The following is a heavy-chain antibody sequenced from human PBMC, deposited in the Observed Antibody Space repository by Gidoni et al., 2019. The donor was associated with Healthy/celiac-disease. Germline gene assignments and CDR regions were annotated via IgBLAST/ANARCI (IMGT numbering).Heavy chain of an antibody. Sequence: QVQLQESGPGLVKPSETLSLTCTVSGGPISSYYWSWIRQPAGKGLEWIGRIYTSGSTNYNPSLKSRVTMSVDTSKNQCSLKLSSVTAADTAVYYCARDPQLLDQFSKIYYYYGMDVWGQGTTVTVSS. V-gene: IGHV4-4*07. CDR3: ARDPQLLDQFSKIYYYYGMDV. J-gene: IGHJ6*02. CDR1: GGPISSYY. CDR2: IYTSGST. D-gene: IGHD2-2*01.